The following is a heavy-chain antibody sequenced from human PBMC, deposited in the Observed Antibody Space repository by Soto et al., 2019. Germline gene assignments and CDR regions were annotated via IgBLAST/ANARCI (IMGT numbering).Heavy chain of an antibody. V-gene: IGHV4-34*01. Sequence: QVQLQQWGAGLLKHSETLSLTCAVYGWSFSGYYWTWIRQPPGTGLEWIGEINHSGSTNYNPSLKSRVTISVDTAKNQFSLKLTSVTAADTAVYYCARDKITGLFDYWGQGTLVTVSS. D-gene: IGHD2-8*02. CDR3: ARDKITGLFDY. J-gene: IGHJ4*02. CDR1: GWSFSGYY. CDR2: INHSGST.